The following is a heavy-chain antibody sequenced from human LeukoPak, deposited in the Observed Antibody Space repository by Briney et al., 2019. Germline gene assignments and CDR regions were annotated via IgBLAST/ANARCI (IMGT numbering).Heavy chain of an antibody. CDR2: IYYSGST. V-gene: IGHV4-59*12. J-gene: IGHJ6*02. Sequence: SETLSLTCTVSGVSISSYYWSWIRQPPGKGLEWIGYIYYSGSTNYNPSLKSRVTISVDTSKNQFSLKLSSVTAADTAVYYCARDRHGYSGYEPYYYGMDVWGQGTTVTVSS. CDR3: ARDRHGYSGYEPYYYGMDV. CDR1: GVSISSYY. D-gene: IGHD5-12*01.